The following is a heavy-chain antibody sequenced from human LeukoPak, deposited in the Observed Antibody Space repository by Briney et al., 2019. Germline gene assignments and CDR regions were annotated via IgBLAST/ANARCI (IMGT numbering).Heavy chain of an antibody. CDR1: GGSISGSY. J-gene: IGHJ4*02. V-gene: IGHV4-59*01. Sequence: SETLSLTCAVSGGSISGSYWSWIRQPPGKGLEWIAYMYNSGSTNYNPSLKSRVTISIDTSKNQFSLKLSSLTAADTAIYYCARGIESYGDYGYWGQGILVTVSS. CDR2: MYNSGST. CDR3: ARGIESYGDYGY. D-gene: IGHD4-17*01.